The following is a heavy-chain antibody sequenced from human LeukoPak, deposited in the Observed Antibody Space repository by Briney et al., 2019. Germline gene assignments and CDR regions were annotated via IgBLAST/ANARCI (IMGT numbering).Heavy chain of an antibody. CDR2: ISYDGSNK. J-gene: IGHJ4*02. CDR3: AGQEGSYDSADFDY. Sequence: GGSLRLSCAASGFTFSGYPIHWVRQAPGKGLEWVAVISYDGSNKYYADSVKGRFTIFRDNSKNTLYLQMNSLRAEDTAVYYCAGQEGSYDSADFDYWGQGTLVAVSS. CDR1: GFTFSGYP. V-gene: IGHV3-30-3*01. D-gene: IGHD3-22*01.